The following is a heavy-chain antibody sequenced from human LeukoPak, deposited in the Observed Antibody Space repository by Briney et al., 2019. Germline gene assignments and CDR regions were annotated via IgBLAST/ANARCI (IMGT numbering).Heavy chain of an antibody. CDR2: ISWNSGSI. D-gene: IGHD2-15*01. CDR1: GFTFHDYA. V-gene: IGHV3-9*01. Sequence: GRSLRLSCAASGFTFHDYALHWVRQAPGKGLEWVSGISWNSGSIVYADSVKGRFTISRDNAKNSLYLQMNSLRAEDTALYYCAKAPEARMDLIDYWGQGTLVTVSS. CDR3: AKAPEARMDLIDY. J-gene: IGHJ4*02.